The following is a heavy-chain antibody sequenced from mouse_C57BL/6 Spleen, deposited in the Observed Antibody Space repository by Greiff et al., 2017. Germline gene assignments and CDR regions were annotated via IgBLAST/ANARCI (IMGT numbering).Heavy chain of an antibody. D-gene: IGHD1-1*01. J-gene: IGHJ2*01. CDR1: GYTFTSYW. V-gene: IGHV1-64*01. Sequence: VQLQQPGAELVKPGASVKLSCKASGYTFTSYWMHWVKQRPGQGLEWIGMIHPNSGSTNYNEKFKSKATLTVDKSSSTAYMQLSSLTSEDSAVYYCARSTTVVASFDCWGQGTTLTVSS. CDR2: IHPNSGST. CDR3: ARSTTVVASFDC.